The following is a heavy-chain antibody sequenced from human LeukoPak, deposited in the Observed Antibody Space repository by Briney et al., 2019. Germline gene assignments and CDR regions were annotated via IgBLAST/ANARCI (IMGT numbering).Heavy chain of an antibody. CDR2: ISAYNGNT. Sequence: GPVKVSCKVSGYSFTSFGVSWVQQAPGQGLEWMGWISAYNGNTNYAQKLQGRVTMTTDTSTSTAYMELRSLRSDDTAVYYCARESGYGLDYWGQGTLVTVSS. V-gene: IGHV1-18*01. J-gene: IGHJ4*02. CDR1: GYSFTSFG. D-gene: IGHD3-22*01. CDR3: ARESGYGLDY.